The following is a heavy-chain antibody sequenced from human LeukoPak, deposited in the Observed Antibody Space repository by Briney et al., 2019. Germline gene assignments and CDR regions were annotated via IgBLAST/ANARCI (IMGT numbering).Heavy chain of an antibody. J-gene: IGHJ4*02. CDR1: GFTFSSYS. D-gene: IGHD5-18*01. CDR2: ISSSSSTI. V-gene: IGHV3-48*01. Sequence: GGSLRLSCAASGFTFSSYSMNWVRQAPGKGLEWVSYISSSSSTIYYADSVKGRFTISRDNAKNSLYLQMNSLRAEDTAVYYCAREARYSYVHHFDYWGQGTLVTVSS. CDR3: AREARYSYVHHFDY.